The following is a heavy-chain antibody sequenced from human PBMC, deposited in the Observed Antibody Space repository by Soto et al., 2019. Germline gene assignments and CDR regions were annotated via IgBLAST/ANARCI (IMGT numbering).Heavy chain of an antibody. CDR2: IIPILGIA. D-gene: IGHD2-2*01. CDR1: GGTFSSYT. J-gene: IGHJ4*02. CDR3: ARDSSYCSSTSCYPFYAY. V-gene: IGHV1-69*04. Sequence: ASVKVSCKASGGTFSSYTISWVRQAPGQGLEWMGRIIPILGIANYAQKFQGRVTITADKSTSTAYMELSSLRSEDTAVYYCARDSSYCSSTSCYPFYAYWGQGTLVTVSS.